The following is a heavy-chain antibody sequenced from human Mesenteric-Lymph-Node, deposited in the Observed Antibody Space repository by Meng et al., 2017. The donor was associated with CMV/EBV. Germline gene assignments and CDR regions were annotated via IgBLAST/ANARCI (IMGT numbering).Heavy chain of an antibody. CDR1: GFTFSSYA. CDR3: ARDGPAYVG. J-gene: IGHJ4*02. V-gene: IGHV3-30-3*01. D-gene: IGHD1-26*01. CDR2: ISYDGSNK. Sequence: GGSLRLSCAASGFTFSSYAMHWVRQAPGKGLEWVAVISYDGSNKYYADSVKGRFTISRDNSKNTLYLQMNSLRAEDTAVYYCARDGPAYVGWGQGTLVTAPQ.